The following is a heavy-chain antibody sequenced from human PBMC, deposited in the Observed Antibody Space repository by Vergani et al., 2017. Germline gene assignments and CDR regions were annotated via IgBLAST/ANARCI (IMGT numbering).Heavy chain of an antibody. CDR2: ISGRSNYI. CDR3: VRGGLATIYNWFDP. J-gene: IGHJ5*01. V-gene: IGHV3-21*06. Sequence: EVQLLESGGGLVQPGGSLRVSCAASGFTFSSDAMSWVRQAPGKGLEWVSSISGRSNYIYYADSLKGRFTISRDNSKNSVYLQMNSLRAEDTAVYYCVRGGLATIYNWFDPWGQGTRVTVSS. CDR1: GFTFSSDA. D-gene: IGHD5-24*01.